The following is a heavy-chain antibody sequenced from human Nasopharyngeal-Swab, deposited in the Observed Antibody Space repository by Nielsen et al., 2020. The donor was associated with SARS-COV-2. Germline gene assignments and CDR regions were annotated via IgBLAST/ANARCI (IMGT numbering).Heavy chain of an antibody. CDR2: IYYSGST. J-gene: IGHJ6*02. Sequence: WIRQPPGTGLEWIGYIYYSGSTYYNPSLKSRVTISVDTSKNQFSLKLSSVTAADTAVYYCARDRVVPAAMWAYYYYYGMDVWGQGTTVTVSS. CDR3: ARDRVVPAAMWAYYYYYGMDV. D-gene: IGHD2-2*01. V-gene: IGHV4-31*02.